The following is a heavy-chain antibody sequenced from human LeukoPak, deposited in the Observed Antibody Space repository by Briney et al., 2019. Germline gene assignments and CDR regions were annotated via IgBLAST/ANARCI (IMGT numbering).Heavy chain of an antibody. J-gene: IGHJ3*02. CDR1: GFTFGRYW. V-gene: IGHV3-7*01. CDR2: IKEEGSER. CDR3: TRDQGYCSGGRCYSMFDI. Sequence: GGSLRLSCAVSGFTFGRYWMGWVRQAPGKGREWGAHIKEEGSERYYADSVKGRFIMSRDNAKNAVYLQVNSLTAEDTAVYYCTRDQGYCSGGRCYSMFDIWGQGTMVTVSS. D-gene: IGHD2-15*01.